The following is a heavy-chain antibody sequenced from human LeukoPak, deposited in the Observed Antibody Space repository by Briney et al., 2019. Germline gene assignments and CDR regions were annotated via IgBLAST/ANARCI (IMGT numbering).Heavy chain of an antibody. CDR1: DGFISSYY. Sequence: SETLSFTCTASDGFISSYYWSWIRQPPGKGLEWIGYIYYSGSTNYNPSFKSRVTISVDTSKNQFSLKLSSVTAADTAVYYCARRGPSNWFDPWGQGTLVTVSS. CDR3: ARRGPSNWFDP. V-gene: IGHV4-59*01. CDR2: IYYSGST. J-gene: IGHJ5*02.